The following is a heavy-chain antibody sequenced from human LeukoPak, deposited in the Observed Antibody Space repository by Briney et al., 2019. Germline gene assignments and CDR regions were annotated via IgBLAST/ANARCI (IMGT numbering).Heavy chain of an antibody. CDR2: IYHSGST. CDR1: GGSISSGGYY. V-gene: IGHV4-30-2*01. CDR3: ARGGRDGYKWGSFDF. D-gene: IGHD5-24*01. J-gene: IGHJ3*01. Sequence: SETLSLTCTVSGGSISSGGYYWSWIRQPPGKGLEWIGYIYHSGSTYSTPSLKSRVTMSVDRSKNQFSLKLTSVTAADTALYYCARGGRDGYKWGSFDFWGQGTVVTVSS.